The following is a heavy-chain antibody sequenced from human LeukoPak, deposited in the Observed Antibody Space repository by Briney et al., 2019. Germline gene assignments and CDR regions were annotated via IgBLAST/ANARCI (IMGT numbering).Heavy chain of an antibody. J-gene: IGHJ4*02. CDR1: GCSISSYY. CDR3: ARVLGVVPAAQVDY. V-gene: IGHV4-59*01. D-gene: IGHD2-2*01. Sequence: PSETLSLTCTVSGCSISSYYWSWIRQPPGKGLEWIGYIYYSGSTNYNPSLKSRVTISVDTSKNQFSLKLSSVTAADTAVYYCARVLGVVPAAQVDYWGQGTLVTVSS. CDR2: IYYSGST.